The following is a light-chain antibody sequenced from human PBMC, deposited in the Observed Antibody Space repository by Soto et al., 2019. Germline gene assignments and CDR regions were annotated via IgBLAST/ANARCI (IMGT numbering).Light chain of an antibody. J-gene: IGKJ4*01. CDR1: QSVSHY. CDR3: QHRANWPLN. Sequence: EIVLTQSPATLSLSPGERATLSCWASQSVSHYLAWYQQKPGQAPRLLVYDVSNRATGIPARFSGSGSGTDFTLTISSLEPEDFAVYYCQHRANWPLNFSGGTKVEIK. CDR2: DVS. V-gene: IGKV3-11*01.